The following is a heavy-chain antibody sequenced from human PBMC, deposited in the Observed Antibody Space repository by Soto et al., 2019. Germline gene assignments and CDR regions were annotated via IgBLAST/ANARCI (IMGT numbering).Heavy chain of an antibody. CDR1: GFTFGDYA. V-gene: IGHV3-49*03. CDR3: TRDHSDILTGYYDFDY. CDR2: IRSKAYGGTT. D-gene: IGHD3-9*01. J-gene: IGHJ4*02. Sequence: GESLKISCTASGFTFGDYAMSWFRQAPGKGLEWVGFIRSKAYGGTTEYAASVKGRFTISRDDSKSIAYLQMNSLKTEDTAVYYCTRDHSDILTGYYDFDYWGQGTLVTVSS.